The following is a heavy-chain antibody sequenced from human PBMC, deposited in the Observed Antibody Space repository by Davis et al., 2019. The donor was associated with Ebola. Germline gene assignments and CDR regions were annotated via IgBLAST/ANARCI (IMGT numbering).Heavy chain of an antibody. CDR2: INPSGGST. V-gene: IGHV1-46*01. CDR3: ARDPGAVVVTAAWFDP. Sequence: ASVKVSCKASGYTFTSYYMHWVRQAPGQGLEWMGIINPSGGSTSYAQKFQGRVTMTRDTSTSTVYMELSSLRSEDTAVYYCARDPGAVVVTAAWFDPWGQGTLVTVSS. CDR1: GYTFTSYY. J-gene: IGHJ5*02. D-gene: IGHD2-21*02.